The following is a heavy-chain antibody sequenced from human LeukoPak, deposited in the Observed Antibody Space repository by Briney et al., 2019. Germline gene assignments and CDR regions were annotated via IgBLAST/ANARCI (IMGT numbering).Heavy chain of an antibody. V-gene: IGHV3-30*04. CDR1: GFTFSSYA. J-gene: IGHJ4*02. CDR3: ARGDDYGDY. CDR2: ISYDGSNK. Sequence: PGRSPRLSCAASGFTFSSYAMHWVRQAPGKGLEWVAVISYDGSNKYYADSVKGRFTVSRDNSKNTLYLQMNSLRAEDTAVYYCARGDDYGDYWGQGTLVTVSS.